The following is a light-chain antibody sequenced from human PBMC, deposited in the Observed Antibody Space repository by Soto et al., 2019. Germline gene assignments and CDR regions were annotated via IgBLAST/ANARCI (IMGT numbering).Light chain of an antibody. J-gene: IGKJ2*01. Sequence: EIVLTQSPGTLSLSPGESATLSCRASQSLNSNFLAWYQQKPGQAPRLLVYAASSRATGIPDRFSGSASGTVFTLTISILEPEDFAVYYCQQYDTSPPRYTLGQGTKLEIK. CDR3: QQYDTSPPRYT. V-gene: IGKV3-20*01. CDR2: AAS. CDR1: QSLNSNF.